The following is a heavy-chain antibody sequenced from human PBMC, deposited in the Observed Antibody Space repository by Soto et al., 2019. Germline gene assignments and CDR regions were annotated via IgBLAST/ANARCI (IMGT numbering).Heavy chain of an antibody. Sequence: SDTLFLNCTVSGGSISSSSYYWGWIRQPPGKGLEWIGSIYYSGSTYYNPSLKSRVTISVDTSKNQFSLKLSSVTAADTAVYYCARGRAGLYRSSSSVARGDSWGQGTLVTVSS. CDR3: ARGRAGLYRSSSSVARGDS. D-gene: IGHD6-13*01. CDR1: GGSISSSSYY. J-gene: IGHJ4*02. V-gene: IGHV4-39*07. CDR2: IYYSGST.